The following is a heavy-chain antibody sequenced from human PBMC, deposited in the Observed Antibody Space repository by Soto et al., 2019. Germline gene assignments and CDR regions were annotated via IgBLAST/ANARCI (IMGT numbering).Heavy chain of an antibody. Sequence: QVQLVQSGAEMKKPGSSVKVSCKASGGSVNNYLITWVRQAPGQGLEWLGEIVPLSGATNSAQKFQGRVTITADDSTKTAYMELRSLRPEDTAMYFCARGGVDTVTFDYWGQGTLVTVSS. V-gene: IGHV1-69*01. CDR3: ARGGVDTVTFDY. CDR2: IVPLSGAT. D-gene: IGHD5-18*01. J-gene: IGHJ4*02. CDR1: GGSVNNYL.